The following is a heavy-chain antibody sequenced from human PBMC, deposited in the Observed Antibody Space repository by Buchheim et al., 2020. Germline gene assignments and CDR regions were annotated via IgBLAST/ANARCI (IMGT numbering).Heavy chain of an antibody. V-gene: IGHV3-15*01. CDR3: TTSRGRYLNMDV. CDR1: GFISTNAW. J-gene: IGHJ6*02. CDR2: IKSKADGGTQ. D-gene: IGHD1-1*01. Sequence: EVQLVESGGGLVKPGGSLGLSCAASGFISTNAWMSWVRQAPGKGLEWVGRIKSKADGGTQDYAAPVKGRFTIPRDDSKNTLFLQMNSLKTEDTGVYYCTTSRGRYLNMDVWGQGTT.